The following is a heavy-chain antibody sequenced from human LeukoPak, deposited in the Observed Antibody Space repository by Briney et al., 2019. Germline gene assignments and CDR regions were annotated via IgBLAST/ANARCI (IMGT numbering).Heavy chain of an antibody. CDR2: MSPSRGNR. CDR1: GYTFTTYD. CDR3: ARGYYYYGLDV. J-gene: IGHJ6*02. V-gene: IGHV1-8*01. Sequence: ASVKVSCKASGYTFTTYDINWVRQAPGQGLEWMGWMSPSRGNRGYAQKFQGRVTMTRDTSVSTAYMGLSSLRSDDTAVYYYARGYYYYGLDVWGQGTTVTVSS.